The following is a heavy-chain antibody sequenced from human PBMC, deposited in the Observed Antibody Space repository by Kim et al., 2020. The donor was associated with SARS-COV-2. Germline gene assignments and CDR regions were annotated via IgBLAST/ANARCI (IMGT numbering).Heavy chain of an antibody. CDR2: SYT. Sequence: SYTNYADSVKGRFTISRDNAKNSLYLQMNSLRAEDTAVYYCARGIYGMDVWGQGTTVTVSS. J-gene: IGHJ6*02. CDR3: ARGIYGMDV. V-gene: IGHV3-11*03.